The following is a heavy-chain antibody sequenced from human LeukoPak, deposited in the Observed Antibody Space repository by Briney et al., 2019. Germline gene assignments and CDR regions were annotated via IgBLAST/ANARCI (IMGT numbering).Heavy chain of an antibody. D-gene: IGHD3-10*01. CDR3: ARGGGMVRGVTYYYYGMDV. CDR2: ILYDGSNK. Sequence: GGSLRLSCAASGFTFSSYAMHWVRQAPGKGLEWVAVILYDGSNKYYADSVKGRFTISRDNSKNTLYLQMNSLRAEDTAMYYCARGGGMVRGVTYYYYGMDVWGQGTTVTVSS. J-gene: IGHJ6*02. CDR1: GFTFSSYA. V-gene: IGHV3-30-3*01.